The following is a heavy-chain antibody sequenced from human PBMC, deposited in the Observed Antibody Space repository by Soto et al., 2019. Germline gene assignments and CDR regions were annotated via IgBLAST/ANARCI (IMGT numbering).Heavy chain of an antibody. CDR1: GYTFTSYG. CDR3: ARASREYCSSTSCYVGRYYYYYYMDV. CDR2: ISAYNGNT. D-gene: IGHD2-2*01. V-gene: IGHV1-18*01. J-gene: IGHJ6*03. Sequence: ASVKVSCXASGYTFTSYGISWVRQAPGQGLEWMGWISAYNGNTNYAQKLRGRVTMTTDTSTSTAYMELRSLRSDDTAVYYCARASREYCSSTSCYVGRYYYYYYMDVWGKGTTVTVSS.